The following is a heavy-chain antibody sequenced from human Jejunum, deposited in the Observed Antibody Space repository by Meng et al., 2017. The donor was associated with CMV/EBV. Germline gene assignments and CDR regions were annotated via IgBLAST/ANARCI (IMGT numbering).Heavy chain of an antibody. D-gene: IGHD4-17*01. Sequence: AASVFFFSTYALSWVRQAPGKGLEWVSGIGGSDGRTYYADSVKGRFTISRDNLKNTLYLQMSSLRAEDTAVYYCAKRPYGDYMLFDYWGQGSLVTVSS. V-gene: IGHV3-23*01. J-gene: IGHJ4*02. CDR2: IGGSDGRT. CDR3: AKRPYGDYMLFDY. CDR1: VFFFSTYA.